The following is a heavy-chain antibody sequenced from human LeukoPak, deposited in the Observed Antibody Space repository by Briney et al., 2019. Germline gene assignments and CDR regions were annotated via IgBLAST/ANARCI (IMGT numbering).Heavy chain of an antibody. V-gene: IGHV3-9*01. CDR1: GFTFDDYA. D-gene: IGHD6-19*01. CDR2: ISWNSGSI. J-gene: IGHJ6*02. Sequence: GGSLRLSCAASGFTFDDYAMHWVRQAPGKGLEWVSGISWNSGSIGYADSVKGRFTISRDNAKNSLYLQMNSLRAEDTALYYCAKGYSSGWYHPGSYYYYYGMDVWGQGTTVTVSS. CDR3: AKGYSSGWYHPGSYYYYYGMDV.